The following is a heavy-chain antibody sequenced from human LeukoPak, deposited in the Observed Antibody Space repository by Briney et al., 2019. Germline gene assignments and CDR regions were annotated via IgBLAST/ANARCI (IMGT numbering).Heavy chain of an antibody. CDR1: GFNFSGSK. D-gene: IGHD3-16*01. CDR3: VRGAWYFQY. V-gene: IGHV3-7*04. J-gene: IGHJ4*02. Sequence: PGGSLRLSCGASGFNFSGSKMTWVRQAPGKGLEWVATVYQDGTEKHFLDSVEGRFTISRDNAKKSVYLQMSSLRPEDTAVYFCVRGAWYFQYWGQGTLVTVSS. CDR2: VYQDGTEK.